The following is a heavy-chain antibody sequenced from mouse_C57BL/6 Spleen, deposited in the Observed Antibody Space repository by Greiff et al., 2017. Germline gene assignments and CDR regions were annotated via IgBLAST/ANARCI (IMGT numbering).Heavy chain of an antibody. CDR2: IYPGDGDT. CDR1: GYAFSSSW. J-gene: IGHJ4*01. CDR3: ARSNYYGSSYEDMDY. D-gene: IGHD1-1*01. V-gene: IGHV1-82*01. Sequence: VQLVESGPELVKPGASVKISCKASGYAFSSSWMNWVKQRPGKGLEWIGRIYPGDGDTNYNGKFKGKATLTADKSSSTAYMQLSSLTSEDSAVYFCARSNYYGSSYEDMDYWGQGTSVTVSS.